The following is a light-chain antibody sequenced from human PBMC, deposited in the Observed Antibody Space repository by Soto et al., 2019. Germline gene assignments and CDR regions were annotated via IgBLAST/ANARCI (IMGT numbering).Light chain of an antibody. CDR1: INDVGAYNY. Sequence: QSVLTQPASGSGAAGQAITISCTGTINDVGAYNYVSWYQQRPGSAPQLILFDVNNRPSGTSNRFSGSKSGHTAYLTISALQSDDEAIYHCSSYTSSYTLVFGSGTKVTVL. CDR3: SSYTSSYTLV. CDR2: DVN. J-gene: IGLJ1*01. V-gene: IGLV2-14*01.